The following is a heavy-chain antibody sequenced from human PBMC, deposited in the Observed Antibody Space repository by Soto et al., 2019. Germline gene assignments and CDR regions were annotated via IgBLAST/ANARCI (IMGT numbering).Heavy chain of an antibody. CDR2: IGTAGDT. Sequence: EVQLVESGGGLVQPVGSLRLSCAASGFTFSSYDMHLVRQVTGKGLEWVSAIGTAGDTYYPGSVKGRFTISRENAKNSFYLQMNSLRAGDTAVYYCARGLSHRLLYDSCGQGTRVTGSS. D-gene: IGHD2-15*01. V-gene: IGHV3-13*01. CDR3: ARGLSHRLLYDS. J-gene: IGHJ5*01. CDR1: GFTFSSYD.